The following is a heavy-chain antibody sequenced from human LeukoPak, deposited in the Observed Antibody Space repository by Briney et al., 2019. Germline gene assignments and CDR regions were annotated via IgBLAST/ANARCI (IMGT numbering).Heavy chain of an antibody. CDR1: GYTFTDYY. Sequence: ASVKVSCKASGYTFTDYYMHWVRQAPGQGLEWMGWINPNSGGTNYAQKFQGRVTMTRDTSISTAYMELSRLRSDDTAVYYCARGSLLWFGGDQNWFDPWGQGTLVTVSS. CDR3: ARGSLLWFGGDQNWFDP. J-gene: IGHJ5*02. CDR2: INPNSGGT. V-gene: IGHV1-2*02. D-gene: IGHD3-10*01.